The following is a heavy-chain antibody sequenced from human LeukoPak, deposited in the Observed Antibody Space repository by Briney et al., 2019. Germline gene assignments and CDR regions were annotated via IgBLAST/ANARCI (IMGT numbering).Heavy chain of an antibody. D-gene: IGHD3-3*01. V-gene: IGHV1-24*01. Sequence: ASVKVSCKASGYTLTELSMHWVRQAPGKGLEWMGGFDPEDGETIYAQKFQGRVTMTEDTSTDTAYMELSSLRSEDTAVYYCATVFGNGEYYDFWSGYLYWGQGTLVTVSS. CDR1: GYTLTELS. CDR3: ATVFGNGEYYDFWSGYLY. CDR2: FDPEDGET. J-gene: IGHJ4*02.